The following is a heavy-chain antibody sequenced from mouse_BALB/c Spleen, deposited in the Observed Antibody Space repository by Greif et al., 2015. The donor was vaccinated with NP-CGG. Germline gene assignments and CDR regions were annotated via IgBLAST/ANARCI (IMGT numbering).Heavy chain of an antibody. Sequence: VQLQESGPGLVQPSQSLSITCTVSGFSLTSYGVHWVRQPPGKGLEWLGVIWSGGSTDYNAAFISRLSISKDNSKSQVFFKMNSLQADDTAIYYCASQDAYWGQGTLVTVPA. CDR1: GFSLTSYG. CDR3: ASQDAY. CDR2: IWSGGST. V-gene: IGHV2-4*02. J-gene: IGHJ3*01.